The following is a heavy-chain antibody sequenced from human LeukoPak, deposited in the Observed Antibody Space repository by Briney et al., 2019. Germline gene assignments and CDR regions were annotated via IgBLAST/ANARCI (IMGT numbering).Heavy chain of an antibody. V-gene: IGHV3-66*01. D-gene: IGHD6-19*01. CDR1: GFTFSITY. CDR2: IYGGGDA. CDR3: ARVQFQWFDP. J-gene: IGHJ5*02. Sequence: GASLRLSCTASGFTFSITYMAWVRQAPGKGLEWVSVIYGGGDAYYADSVKGRFTIARDNSKKTLSLQMSNLRVDDTAVYYCARVQFQWFDPWGPGTLVTVSS.